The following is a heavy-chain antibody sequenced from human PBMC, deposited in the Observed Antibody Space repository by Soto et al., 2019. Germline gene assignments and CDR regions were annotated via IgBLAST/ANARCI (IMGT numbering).Heavy chain of an antibody. J-gene: IGHJ4*02. Sequence: SETLSLTCTVSGGSISSGGYYWSWIRQHPGKGREWIGYIYYSGSTYYNPSLKSRVTISVDTSKNQFSLKLSSVTAADTAVYYCARGLRGYCSGGSCYHYYFDYWGQGTLVTVSS. D-gene: IGHD2-15*01. CDR1: GGSISSGGYY. V-gene: IGHV4-31*03. CDR3: ARGLRGYCSGGSCYHYYFDY. CDR2: IYYSGST.